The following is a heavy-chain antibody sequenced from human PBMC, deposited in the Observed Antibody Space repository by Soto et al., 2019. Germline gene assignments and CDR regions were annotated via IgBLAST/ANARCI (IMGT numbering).Heavy chain of an antibody. D-gene: IGHD6-13*01. CDR1: GGSISSYY. CDR3: ARDIAAGRLDY. CDR2: IYYSGST. J-gene: IGHJ4*02. Sequence: SETLSLTCTFSGGSISSYYWSLIRQPPGKGLEWIGYIYYSGSTNYNPSLKSRVTISVDTSKNQFSLKLSSVTAADTAVYYCARDIAAGRLDYWGQGTLVTVSS. V-gene: IGHV4-59*01.